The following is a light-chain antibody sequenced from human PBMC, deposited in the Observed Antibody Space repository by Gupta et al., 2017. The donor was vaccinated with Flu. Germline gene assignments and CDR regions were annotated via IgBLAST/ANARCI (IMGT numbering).Light chain of an antibody. Sequence: DIQMTQSPSSLSASVGDRVTITCRASQGISNYLAWYQQKPGKVPTLLIYAASTVESGVPSRCSGSGSGTDFTLTISSLQPEDVATYYCQKYNSAPRTFGQGTKVEIK. V-gene: IGKV1-27*01. J-gene: IGKJ1*01. CDR3: QKYNSAPRT. CDR1: QGISNY. CDR2: AAS.